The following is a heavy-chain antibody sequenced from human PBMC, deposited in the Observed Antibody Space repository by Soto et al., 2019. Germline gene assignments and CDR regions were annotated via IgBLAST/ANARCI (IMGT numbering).Heavy chain of an antibody. CDR2: MNPNSGNT. CDR1: GYTFTSYD. J-gene: IGHJ5*02. V-gene: IGHV1-8*01. D-gene: IGHD2-2*01. CDR3: AREMEGIVVVPAARRYNWFDP. Sequence: ASVKVSCKASGYTFTSYDINWVRQATGQGLEWMGWMNPNSGNTGYAQKFQGRVTMTRNTSISTAYMELSSLRSEDTAVYYCAREMEGIVVVPAARRYNWFDPWGQGTLVTVSS.